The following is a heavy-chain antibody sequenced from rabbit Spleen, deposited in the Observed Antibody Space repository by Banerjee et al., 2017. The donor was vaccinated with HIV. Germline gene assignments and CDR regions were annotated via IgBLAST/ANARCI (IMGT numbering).Heavy chain of an antibody. CDR1: GFSFSYSDY. J-gene: IGHJ4*01. Sequence: QSLEESGGGLVKPGASLTLTCKASGFSFSYSDYMCWVRQPPGKGPEWIACIGAGVTYTTYYATWAKGRFTISRTSSTTVTLQMTSLTVADTATYFCARDTGVIGWNFKLWGQGTLVTVS. D-gene: IGHD7-1*01. CDR3: ARDTGVIGWNFKL. V-gene: IGHV1S40*01. CDR2: IGAGVTYTT.